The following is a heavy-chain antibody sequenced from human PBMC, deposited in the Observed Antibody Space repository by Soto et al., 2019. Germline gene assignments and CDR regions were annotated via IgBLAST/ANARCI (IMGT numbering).Heavy chain of an antibody. CDR1: GFTFSSYA. D-gene: IGHD5-18*01. J-gene: IGHJ6*02. Sequence: GGSLRLSCAASGFTFSSYAMHWVRQAPGKGLEWVAVISYDGSNKYYADSVKGRFTISRDNSKNTLYLQMNSLRAEDTAVYYCARAGYSYGYYYYGRDVWGQGTTVTVSS. CDR2: ISYDGSNK. CDR3: ARAGYSYGYYYYGRDV. V-gene: IGHV3-30-3*01.